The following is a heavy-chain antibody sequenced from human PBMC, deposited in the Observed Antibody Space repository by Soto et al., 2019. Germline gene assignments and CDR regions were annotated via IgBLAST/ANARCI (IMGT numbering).Heavy chain of an antibody. CDR3: ARAPDIVLIRAYYYYGMDV. J-gene: IGHJ6*02. Sequence: PGGSLRLSCAASGFTFSSYAMHWVRQAPGKGLEWVAVISYDGSNKYYADSVKGRFTISRDNSKNTLYVQMNSLRPEDTAVYYCARAPDIVLIRAYYYYGMDVWGQGTTVTAP. CDR2: ISYDGSNK. CDR1: GFTFSSYA. V-gene: IGHV3-30-3*01. D-gene: IGHD2-8*01.